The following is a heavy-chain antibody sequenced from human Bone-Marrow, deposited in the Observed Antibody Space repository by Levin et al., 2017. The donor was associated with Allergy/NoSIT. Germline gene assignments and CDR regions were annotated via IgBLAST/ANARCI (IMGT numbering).Heavy chain of an antibody. D-gene: IGHD1-26*01. CDR3: ARGWDDGGYYYYYMDV. J-gene: IGHJ6*03. Sequence: GESLKISCKASGYTFTSYIMHWVRQAPGQRLEWMGWINSGDGNTKYSQKFQGRVTINRDTSATTAYMELSRLRSEDTAVYYCARGWDDGGYYYYYMDVWGNGTTVTVSS. V-gene: IGHV1-3*01. CDR2: INSGDGNT. CDR1: GYTFTSYI.